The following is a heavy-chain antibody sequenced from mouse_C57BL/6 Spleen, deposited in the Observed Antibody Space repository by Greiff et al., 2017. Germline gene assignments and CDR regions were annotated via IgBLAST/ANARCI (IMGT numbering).Heavy chain of an antibody. D-gene: IGHD3-2*02. J-gene: IGHJ2*01. CDR2: FLPGCGST. CDR3: AKGQLRPYYLDY. CDR1: RYTFTGYW. V-gene: IGHV1-9*01. Sequence: VQPQQSGAELMKPGASVMLFCKATRYTFTGYWIEGVKQRPGHGLVWIGEFLPGCGSTNYNEKFKGKATFTADTSSNTAYMQLSSLTTEDSAIYNGAKGQLRPYYLDYWGQGTTLTVSS.